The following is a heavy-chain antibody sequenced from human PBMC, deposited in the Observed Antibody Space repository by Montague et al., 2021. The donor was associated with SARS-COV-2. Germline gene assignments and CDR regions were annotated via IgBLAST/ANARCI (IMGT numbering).Heavy chain of an antibody. V-gene: IGHV2-70*01. CDR3: ARMTTVVTLGYYFYYGMDV. Sequence: PALVKPTQTLTLTCTFSGFPLSTSGMCVSWIRRPPGKALEWLALIDWGDDKYYSTSLKTRLTISKDTSKNQVVLTMTNMDPVDTATYYCARMTTVVTLGYYFYYGMDVWGQRTTVTVSS. CDR2: IDWGDDK. J-gene: IGHJ6*02. D-gene: IGHD4-23*01. CDR1: GFPLSTSGMC.